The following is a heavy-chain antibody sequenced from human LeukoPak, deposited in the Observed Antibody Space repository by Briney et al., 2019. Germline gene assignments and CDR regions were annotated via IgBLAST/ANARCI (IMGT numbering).Heavy chain of an antibody. D-gene: IGHD3-10*01. Sequence: PGGSLRLSCAASGFTFDDYAMDWARQAPGKGLEWVSLISGDGGSTYYADSVKGRFTISRDNSKNSLYLQMNSLRTEDTALYYCAKGTMDSMDVWGQGTTVTVSS. CDR3: AKGTMDSMDV. J-gene: IGHJ6*02. CDR2: ISGDGGST. CDR1: GFTFDDYA. V-gene: IGHV3-43*02.